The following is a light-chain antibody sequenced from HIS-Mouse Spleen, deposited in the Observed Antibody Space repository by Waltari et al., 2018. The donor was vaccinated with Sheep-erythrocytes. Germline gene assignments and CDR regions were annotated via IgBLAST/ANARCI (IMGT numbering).Light chain of an antibody. V-gene: IGLV2-23*01. CDR3: CSYAGSSTPWV. CDR2: EGS. Sequence: QSALPQPASVSGSPGQSITLPCTGPSSDVGIYNLVSWYQQHPGKAPELMIYEGSKRPSGVSNRFSGSKSGNTASLTISGLQAEDEADYYCCSYAGSSTPWVFGGGTKLTVL. CDR1: SSDVGIYNL. J-gene: IGLJ3*02.